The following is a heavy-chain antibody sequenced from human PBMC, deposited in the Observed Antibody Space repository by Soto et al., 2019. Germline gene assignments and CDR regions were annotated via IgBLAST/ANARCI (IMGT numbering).Heavy chain of an antibody. CDR2: SHYVGRP. J-gene: IGHJ1*01. V-gene: IGHV4-39*01. Sequence: QLQLQESGPGLVKPSETLSLTCTVSGGSISSSSYYWRWIRQPPGKGLQWIGNSHYVGRPYYNPSLKFPVTICVHTSKTRSSLRLASVTAADTAVYYCARLGLPSFGRAAYWGQGTVVTVSS. CDR1: GGSISSSSYY. CDR3: ARLGLPSFGRAAY. D-gene: IGHD3-10*01.